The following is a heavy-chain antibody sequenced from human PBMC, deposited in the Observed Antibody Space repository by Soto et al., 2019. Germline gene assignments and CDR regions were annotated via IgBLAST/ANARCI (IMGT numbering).Heavy chain of an antibody. D-gene: IGHD3-22*01. J-gene: IGHJ3*02. Sequence: SVKVSCKASGGTFSSYAISWVRQAPGQELELMGGIIPIFGTANYAQKFQGRVTITADESTSTAYMELSSLRSEDTAVYYCARLSWGTTIVVVTAQGSDAFDIWGQGTMVTVSS. CDR3: ARLSWGTTIVVVTAQGSDAFDI. CDR1: GGTFSSYA. CDR2: IIPIFGTA. V-gene: IGHV1-69*13.